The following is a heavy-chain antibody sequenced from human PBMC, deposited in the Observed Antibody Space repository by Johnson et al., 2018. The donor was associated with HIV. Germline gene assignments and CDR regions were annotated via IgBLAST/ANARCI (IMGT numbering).Heavy chain of an antibody. CDR3: ARDLYDSSVGAFDI. CDR1: GFTLSSYG. J-gene: IGHJ3*02. Sequence: VQLVESGGGLVQPGGSLRLSCAASGFTLSSYGMHWVRQAPGKGLEYVSAISSNGGSTYYANSVKGRFTISRDNSKNTLYLQMGSLRAEDMAVYYCARDLYDSSVGAFDIWGQGT. CDR2: ISSNGGST. V-gene: IGHV3-64*01. D-gene: IGHD3-22*01.